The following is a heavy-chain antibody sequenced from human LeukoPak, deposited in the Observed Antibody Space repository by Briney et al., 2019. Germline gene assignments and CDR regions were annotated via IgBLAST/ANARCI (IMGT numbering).Heavy chain of an antibody. CDR2: IYSGGST. V-gene: IGHV3-53*05. CDR1: GFTVNTNY. D-gene: IGHD2-8*01. Sequence: GGSLRLSCAASGFTVNTNYMTWVRQAPGKGLEWVSLIYSGGSTYYADSVKGRFIISRDNSKNTLYLQMNSLRAEDTAVYYCARGQGNGYWGQGTLVTVSS. J-gene: IGHJ4*02. CDR3: ARGQGNGY.